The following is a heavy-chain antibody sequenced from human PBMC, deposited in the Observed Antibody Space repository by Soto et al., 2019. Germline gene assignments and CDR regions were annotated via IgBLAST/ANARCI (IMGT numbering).Heavy chain of an antibody. Sequence: QVQRVESGGGVVQPGRSLRLSCAASGFTFSSYDMHWVRQAPGKGLEWVAGIWYDGSNKYYADSVKGRFTISRDNSKITLYLQMNSLRAEDTAVYYCARIGLGYSSGWYVADYWGQGTLVTVSS. J-gene: IGHJ4*02. CDR1: GFTFSSYD. V-gene: IGHV3-33*01. CDR3: ARIGLGYSSGWYVADY. D-gene: IGHD6-19*01. CDR2: IWYDGSNK.